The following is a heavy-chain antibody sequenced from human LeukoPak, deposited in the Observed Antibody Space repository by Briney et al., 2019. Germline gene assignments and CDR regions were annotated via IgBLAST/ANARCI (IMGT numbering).Heavy chain of an antibody. J-gene: IGHJ4*02. CDR2: ISSNGGST. Sequence: GGSLRLSCAASGFTFSSYAMHWVRQAPGKGPEYVSAISSNGGSTYYANSVKGRFTISRDNSKNTLYLQMGSLRAEDMAVYYCAREGNYYDSSGYYGYYDYWGQGTLVTVSS. D-gene: IGHD3-22*01. CDR1: GFTFSSYA. V-gene: IGHV3-64*01. CDR3: AREGNYYDSSGYYGYYDY.